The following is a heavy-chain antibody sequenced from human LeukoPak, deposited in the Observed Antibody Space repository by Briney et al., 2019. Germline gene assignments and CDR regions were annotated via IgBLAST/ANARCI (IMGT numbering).Heavy chain of an antibody. CDR2: IDTGNGNT. CDR1: GYTFTSYT. D-gene: IGHD1-14*01. Sequence: GASVTVSCKASGYTFTSYTIHWVRQAPGQRLEWMGWIDTGNGNTRYSQKFQGRVTITRDTSASTAFMELSSLRSEDTAVYCCARDTFGTSRPSDYWGQGTLVTVSS. CDR3: ARDTFGTSRPSDY. V-gene: IGHV1-3*04. J-gene: IGHJ4*02.